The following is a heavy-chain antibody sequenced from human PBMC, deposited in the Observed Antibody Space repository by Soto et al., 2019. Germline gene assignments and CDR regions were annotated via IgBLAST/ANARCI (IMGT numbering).Heavy chain of an antibody. D-gene: IGHD1-26*01. CDR1: GGTFSSYA. J-gene: IGHJ6*02. CDR3: ARPFIVGATPEWYYGMDV. CDR2: IIPIFGTA. V-gene: IGHV1-69*13. Sequence: SVKVSCKASGGTFSSYAISWVRQAPGQGLECMGGIIPIFGTANYSQEFHGRVTITGDESTSTAYRELSSLRSEDTAVYYCARPFIVGATPEWYYGMDVWGQGTRVT.